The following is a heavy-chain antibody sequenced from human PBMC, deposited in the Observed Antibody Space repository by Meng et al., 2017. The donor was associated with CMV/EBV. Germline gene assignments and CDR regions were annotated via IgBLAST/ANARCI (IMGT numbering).Heavy chain of an antibody. V-gene: IGHV3-9*01. Sequence: SLKISCAASGFTVSSNYMSWVRQAPGKGLEWVSGINWNSGDIGYADSVKGRFTISRDNAKNSLYLQMNSLRDEDTALYYCAKDIRGYWYSLEYWGQGTLVTVSS. CDR2: INWNSGDI. J-gene: IGHJ4*02. CDR1: GFTVSSNY. CDR3: AKDIRGYWYSLEY. D-gene: IGHD2-2*03.